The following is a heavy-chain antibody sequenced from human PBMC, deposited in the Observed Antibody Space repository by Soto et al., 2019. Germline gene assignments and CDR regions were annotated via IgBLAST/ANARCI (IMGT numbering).Heavy chain of an antibody. D-gene: IGHD1-1*01. CDR1: GGTFSSYA. V-gene: IGHV1-69*01. J-gene: IGHJ6*02. Sequence: QVQLVQSGAEVRKPGSSVKVSCKASGGTFSSYAITWVRQAPGQGLEWMGGIIPIFGSTNYAQKFQGRVTITADESTSTGYMELSSLRFGDTAVYYCWREGTAAPQDGVYYYGMDVWGQGTTVTVSS. CDR2: IIPIFGST. CDR3: WREGTAAPQDGVYYYGMDV.